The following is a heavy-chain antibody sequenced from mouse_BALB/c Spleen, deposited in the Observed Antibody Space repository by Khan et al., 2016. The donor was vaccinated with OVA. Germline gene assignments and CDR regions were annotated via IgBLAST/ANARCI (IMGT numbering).Heavy chain of an antibody. V-gene: IGHV1-81*01. CDR1: GYSFTNYV. Sequence: VQLQQSGPELVKPAPSVKISCKASGYSFTNYVITWVKQRTGQGLEWIGEIYPGSDTAYYNERIKGQATLTAEKSSNTTLMQLSSLTSEDSAVYFCARGDGYYVYIDYWGQGTTLTVSS. CDR2: IYPGSDTA. J-gene: IGHJ2*01. CDR3: ARGDGYYVYIDY. D-gene: IGHD2-3*01.